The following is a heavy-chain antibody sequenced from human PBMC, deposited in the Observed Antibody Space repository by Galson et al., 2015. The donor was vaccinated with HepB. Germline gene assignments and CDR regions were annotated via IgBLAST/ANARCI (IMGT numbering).Heavy chain of an antibody. D-gene: IGHD6-19*01. Sequence: SVKVSCKVSGYTLTELPMHWVRQAPGKGLEWMGGFDPEDGETIYAQKFQGRVTMTEDTSTDTAYMELSSLRSEDTAVYYCATALGGNQWLLTNYYYGMDVWGQGTTVTVSS. J-gene: IGHJ6*02. CDR3: ATALGGNQWLLTNYYYGMDV. CDR1: GYTLTELP. CDR2: FDPEDGET. V-gene: IGHV1-24*01.